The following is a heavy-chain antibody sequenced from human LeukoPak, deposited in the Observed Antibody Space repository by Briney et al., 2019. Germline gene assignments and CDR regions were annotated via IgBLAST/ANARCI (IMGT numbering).Heavy chain of an antibody. V-gene: IGHV3-23*01. D-gene: IGHD6-6*01. CDR1: GFTFSSYA. Sequence: GGSLRLSCAASGFTFSSYAMNWVRQAPGKGLEWVSAISSSGSSTYYADSVKGRFTISRDNSKNTLYLQMNSLRAEDTAVYYCAKDRGQLVPKYNWFYPWGQGTLVTVSS. CDR2: ISSSGSST. CDR3: AKDRGQLVPKYNWFYP. J-gene: IGHJ5*02.